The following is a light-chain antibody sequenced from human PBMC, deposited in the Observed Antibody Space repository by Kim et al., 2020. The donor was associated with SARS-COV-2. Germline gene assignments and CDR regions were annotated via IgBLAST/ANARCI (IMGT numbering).Light chain of an antibody. CDR1: KLGDKY. J-gene: IGLJ2*01. Sequence: SPGQTASITCSGDKLGDKYACLYQQKPGQSPVLVIYQDSKRPSGIPERFSGSNSGNTATLTISGTQAMDEADYYCQAWDSSTVVFGGGTQLTVL. CDR2: QDS. V-gene: IGLV3-1*01. CDR3: QAWDSSTVV.